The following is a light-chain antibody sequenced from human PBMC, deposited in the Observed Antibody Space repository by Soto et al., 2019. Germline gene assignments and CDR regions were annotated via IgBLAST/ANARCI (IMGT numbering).Light chain of an antibody. V-gene: IGKV3-20*01. CDR3: QQYGSSRPIT. CDR2: GAS. J-gene: IGKJ5*01. CDR1: QSVSSSY. Sequence: EIVLTQSPGTPSLSPGERATLSCRASQSVSSSYLAWYQQKPGQAPRLLIYGASSRATGIPDRFSGSGSGTDFTLTISRLEPEDFAVYYCQQYGSSRPITFGQGTRLEIK.